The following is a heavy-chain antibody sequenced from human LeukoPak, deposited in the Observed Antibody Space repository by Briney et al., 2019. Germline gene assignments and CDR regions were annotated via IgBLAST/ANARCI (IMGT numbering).Heavy chain of an antibody. J-gene: IGHJ6*03. CDR2: IRQDGSEI. CDR3: ARDHRGSGSRYYYYYMDV. V-gene: IGHV3-7*01. CDR1: GFTFSNYW. Sequence: GGSLRLSCAASGFTFSNYWMSWVRQAPGKGLEWVANIRQDGSEIYYVDSVKGRFTISRDNAKNTLYLQMNSLRAEDTAVYYCARDHRGSGSRYYYYYMDVWGKGTTVTISS. D-gene: IGHD3-10*01.